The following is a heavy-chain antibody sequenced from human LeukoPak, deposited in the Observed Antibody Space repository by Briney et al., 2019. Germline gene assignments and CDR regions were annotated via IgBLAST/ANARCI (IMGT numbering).Heavy chain of an antibody. CDR1: GAAISTYF. J-gene: IGHJ5*02. CDR3: ARDRVSSGYGFDP. D-gene: IGHD3-22*01. V-gene: IGHV4-4*07. Sequence: SETLSLTCTVSGAAISTYFWSWIRQPAGKGLEWIGRIYTSGSTNYNPSLKSRVTISVDTSKNQFSLKLSSVTAADTAVYYCARDRVSSGYGFDPWGQGTLVTVSS. CDR2: IYTSGST.